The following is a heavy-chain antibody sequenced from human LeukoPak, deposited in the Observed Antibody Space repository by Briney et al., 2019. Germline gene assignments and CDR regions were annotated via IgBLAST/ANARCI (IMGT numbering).Heavy chain of an antibody. CDR2: ISVYHGNT. CDR3: ARARRGYEHAFDI. Sequence: GASVKVSCKGSGYIFKNYGISWVRQAPGQGLEWMGWISVYHGNTDYAQKFQGRLTMTTETSTNTAYMELRGLRSDDTAVYYCARARRGYEHAFDIWGQGTMVTVSS. J-gene: IGHJ3*02. D-gene: IGHD5-12*01. V-gene: IGHV1-18*01. CDR1: GYIFKNYG.